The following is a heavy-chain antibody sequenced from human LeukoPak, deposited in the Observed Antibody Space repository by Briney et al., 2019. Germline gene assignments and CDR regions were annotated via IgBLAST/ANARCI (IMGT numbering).Heavy chain of an antibody. CDR3: TKNVPGRAIDY. J-gene: IGHJ4*02. V-gene: IGHV3-23*01. CDR1: GVTLSTYA. D-gene: IGHD2-15*01. Sequence: PGGSLRLSCAASGVTLSTYAMSWARQAPGKGLEWVSGISSSGSGDNTYYADSVKGRFTISRDNSKNTLSLQMSSLRAEDTATYYCTKNVPGRAIDYWGQGTLVTVSS. CDR2: ISSSGSGDNT.